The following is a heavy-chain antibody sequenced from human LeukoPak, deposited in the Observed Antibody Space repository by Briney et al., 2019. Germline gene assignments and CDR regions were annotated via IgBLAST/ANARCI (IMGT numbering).Heavy chain of an antibody. CDR2: INPNSGGT. V-gene: IGHV1-2*02. Sequence: APVKVSCKASGYTFTGYYMHWVRQAPGQGLEWMGWINPNSGGTNYAQKFQGRVTMTRDTSISTAYMELSRLRSDDTAVYYCARPLYNWNDEYFDYWGQGTLVTVSS. CDR3: ARPLYNWNDEYFDY. D-gene: IGHD1-1*01. J-gene: IGHJ4*02. CDR1: GYTFTGYY.